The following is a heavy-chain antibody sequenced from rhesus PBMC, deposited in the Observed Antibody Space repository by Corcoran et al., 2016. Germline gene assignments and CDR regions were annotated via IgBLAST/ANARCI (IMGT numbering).Heavy chain of an antibody. Sequence: QLQLQESGPGLVKPSETLSATCAVYGGSISSSNWSWSRQAPGKGLEWIGYIYGCCISTYYNPSLKSRVTLSVDTSKNQLSLKLSSVTAADTAVYYCAREYRYYFDYWGQGVLVTVSS. V-gene: IGHV4-169*02. CDR2: IYGCCIST. J-gene: IGHJ4*01. D-gene: IGHD4-23*01. CDR1: GGSISSSN. CDR3: AREYRYYFDY.